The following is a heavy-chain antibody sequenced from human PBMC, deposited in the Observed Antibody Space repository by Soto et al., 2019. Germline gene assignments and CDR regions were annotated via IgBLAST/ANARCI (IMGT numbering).Heavy chain of an antibody. J-gene: IGHJ4*02. CDR3: AKNLWDYGDYGY. CDR1: GFTVSSNF. V-gene: IGHV3-53*01. CDR2: IYSGGST. D-gene: IGHD4-17*01. Sequence: AGGSLRLSCAASGFTVSSNFMSWVRQAPGKGLEWVSVIYSGGSTYYADSVKGRFTISRDNSKNTLYLQMNSLRAEDTAVYYCAKNLWDYGDYGYWGQGTLVTVSS.